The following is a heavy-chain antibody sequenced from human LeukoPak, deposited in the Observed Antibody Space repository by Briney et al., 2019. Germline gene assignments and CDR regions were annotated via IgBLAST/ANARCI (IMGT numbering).Heavy chain of an antibody. CDR2: IIPIFGTA. D-gene: IGHD3-22*01. Sequence: GASVKVSCKASGGTFSSYAISWVRQAPGQGLEWMGGIIPIFGTANYAQKFQGRVTITADESTSTAYVELSSLRSEDTAVYYCARGLYYYDSSGYYYSFDYWGQGTLVTVSS. V-gene: IGHV1-69*13. CDR1: GGTFSSYA. J-gene: IGHJ4*02. CDR3: ARGLYYYDSSGYYYSFDY.